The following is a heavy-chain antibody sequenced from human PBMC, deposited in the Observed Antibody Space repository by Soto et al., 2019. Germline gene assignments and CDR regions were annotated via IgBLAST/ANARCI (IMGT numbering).Heavy chain of an antibody. CDR2: INHSGST. CDR3: ARGGVAAAGTPIDY. D-gene: IGHD6-13*01. V-gene: IGHV4-34*01. J-gene: IGHJ4*02. CDR1: GGSFSGYY. Sequence: PSETLSLTCAVYGGSFSGYYWSWIRQPPGKGLEWIGEINHSGSTNYNPSLKSRVTISVATSKNQFSLKLSSVTAADTVVYYCARGGVAAAGTPIDYWGQGTLVTVSS.